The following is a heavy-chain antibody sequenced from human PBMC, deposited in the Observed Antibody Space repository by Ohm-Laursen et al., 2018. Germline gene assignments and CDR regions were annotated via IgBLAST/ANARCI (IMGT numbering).Heavy chain of an antibody. CDR1: GFTFSSYW. Sequence: GSLRLSCTASGFTFSSYWMSWVRQAPGKGLEWVANIKQDGGQQYYVDSVKGRFTVSRDKAKNSVYLQMSSLRCEDTAVYYCARGDNWACAYWGQGTLVTVSS. CDR2: IKQDGGQQ. D-gene: IGHD1-1*01. CDR3: ARGDNWACAY. V-gene: IGHV3-7*01. J-gene: IGHJ4*02.